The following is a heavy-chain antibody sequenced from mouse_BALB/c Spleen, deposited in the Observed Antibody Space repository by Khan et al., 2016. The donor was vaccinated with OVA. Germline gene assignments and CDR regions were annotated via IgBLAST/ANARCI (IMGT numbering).Heavy chain of an antibody. CDR3: ARDDSRYSYAMDY. Sequence: EVELVESGPGLVKPSQSLSLTCTVTGYSITSDYAWNWIRQFPGNKLEWMGYISSSGSTNYNPALKSRISITRDTSKNQFFLQLNSVTTEDTATYYCARDDSRYSYAMDYWGQGTSVTVSS. CDR2: ISSSGST. J-gene: IGHJ4*01. CDR1: GYSITSDYA. V-gene: IGHV3-2*02. D-gene: IGHD2-4*01.